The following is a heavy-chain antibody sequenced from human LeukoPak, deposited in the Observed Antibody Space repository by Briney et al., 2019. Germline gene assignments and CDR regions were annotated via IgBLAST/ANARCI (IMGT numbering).Heavy chain of an antibody. Sequence: GGSLRLSCAASGFTFRRYSMNWVRQAPGKGLEWVSSISSSSSYIYYADSVKGRFTISRDNANNSLYLQMNSLRAEDTAVYYCARTANFAAGYYIDYWGQGTLVTVSS. CDR3: ARTANFAAGYYIDY. D-gene: IGHD6-13*01. V-gene: IGHV3-21*01. J-gene: IGHJ4*02. CDR1: GFTFRRYS. CDR2: ISSSSSYI.